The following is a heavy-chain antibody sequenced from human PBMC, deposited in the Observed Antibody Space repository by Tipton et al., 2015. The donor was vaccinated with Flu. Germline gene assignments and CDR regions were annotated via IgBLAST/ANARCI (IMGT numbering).Heavy chain of an antibody. D-gene: IGHD3-10*01. CDR1: GGSISSGNYY. V-gene: IGHV4-61*01. J-gene: IGHJ3*02. CDR2: IYYSGST. CDR3: ARDYYGSGYDAFDI. Sequence: TLSLTCTVSGGSISSGNYYWSWIRQPPGKGLEWIGYIYYSGSTNYNPSLKSRVTISVDTSKNQFSLKLSSVTAADTAVYYCARDYYGSGYDAFDIWGQGKMVTVSS.